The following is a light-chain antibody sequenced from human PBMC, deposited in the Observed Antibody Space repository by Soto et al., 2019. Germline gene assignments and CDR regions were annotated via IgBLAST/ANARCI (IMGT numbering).Light chain of an antibody. Sequence: EIVMTQSPATLSVSPGERATLSCRASQSVYNNLAWYQQKPGQAPRLLIYGASTRATGIPARFSGSGSGTEFTLTISSLQSEDFAVYYCQHYGISVPITFGPGTKVEIK. CDR2: GAS. J-gene: IGKJ3*01. CDR3: QHYGISVPIT. V-gene: IGKV3-15*01. CDR1: QSVYNN.